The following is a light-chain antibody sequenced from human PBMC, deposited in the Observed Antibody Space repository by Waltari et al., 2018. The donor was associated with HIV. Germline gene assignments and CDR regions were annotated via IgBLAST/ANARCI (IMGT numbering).Light chain of an antibody. V-gene: IGLV2-14*03. Sequence: QSALTQPASVSGSPGQSITISCTGTSGDVGGSNFVSWYQQHPGKAPKFIIYNVNTRPAGVSIRFSGSRSANTAAVTISGLQAEDEAYYFCSSYTSSGPRYVLFGGGTRLTVL. CDR1: SGDVGGSNF. CDR2: NVN. J-gene: IGLJ2*01. CDR3: SSYTSSGPRYVL.